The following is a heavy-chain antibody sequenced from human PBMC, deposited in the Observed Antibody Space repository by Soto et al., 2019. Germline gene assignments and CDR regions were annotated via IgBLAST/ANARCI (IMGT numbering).Heavy chain of an antibody. J-gene: IGHJ4*02. V-gene: IGHV3-21*02. CDR2: ITRTGTNA. Sequence: EVQLVESGGGLVRPGGSLRLSCTASGFSFSDNSLNWVRQAPGKGLEWVSSITRTGTNAYYADSVKGRFTISKDSADNSLILQMTSLRAEDTAVYHCARARGNDWYSDYWGQGTLVTVSS. CDR3: ARARGNDWYSDY. D-gene: IGHD2-21*02. CDR1: GFSFSDNS.